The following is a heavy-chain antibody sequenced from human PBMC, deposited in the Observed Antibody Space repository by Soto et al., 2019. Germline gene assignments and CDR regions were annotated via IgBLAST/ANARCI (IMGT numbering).Heavy chain of an antibody. Sequence: GGSLRLSCAASGFTFSGYGMHWVRQAPGKGLEWVAVISNDGINKYYGDSVNGRFTISRDNSKNTLYLQMNSLRAEDTAVYYCAKDRVSEHNNGWPQGSWGQGTQVTVSS. CDR1: GFTFSGYG. V-gene: IGHV3-30*18. J-gene: IGHJ4*02. D-gene: IGHD6-19*01. CDR2: ISNDGINK. CDR3: AKDRVSEHNNGWPQGS.